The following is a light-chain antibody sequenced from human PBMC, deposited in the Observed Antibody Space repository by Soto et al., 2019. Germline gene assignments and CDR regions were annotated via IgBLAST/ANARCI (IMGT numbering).Light chain of an antibody. Sequence: EIVMTQSPDTLSVSPGDRAALSCRTSQSVSSDLAWYQQKPGQAPRLLIYGASTRATGIPARFSGSGSGTEFTLTISSLQSDDFATYYCQQYQSFSLTFGGGTKVDIK. J-gene: IGKJ4*01. CDR2: GAS. V-gene: IGKV3D-15*01. CDR1: QSVSSD. CDR3: QQYQSFSLT.